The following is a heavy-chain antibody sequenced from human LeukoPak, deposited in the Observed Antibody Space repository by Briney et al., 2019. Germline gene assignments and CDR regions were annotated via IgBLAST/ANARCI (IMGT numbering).Heavy chain of an antibody. Sequence: GGSLRLSCAASGFTFSSYEMNWVRQAPGKGLEWVPYISSGSTIYDADSVKGRFTISRDNAKNSLYLQMDSLRAEDTAVYYCARESIAVAGAPFDYWGQGTLVTVSS. CDR2: ISSGSTI. V-gene: IGHV3-48*03. CDR3: ARESIAVAGAPFDY. CDR1: GFTFSSYE. D-gene: IGHD6-19*01. J-gene: IGHJ4*02.